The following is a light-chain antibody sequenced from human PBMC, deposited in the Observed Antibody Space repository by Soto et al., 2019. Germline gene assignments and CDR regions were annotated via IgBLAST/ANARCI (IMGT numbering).Light chain of an antibody. Sequence: QSALTQPASVSGSPGQSITISCTGTSSDVGGYNYVSWYQQHPGKAPKLMIYDVNNRPSGVSDRFSGSKSGNTASLTISGLQAEDEADYFYSSYTSSNTLYVLGAGTKVTVL. CDR3: SSYTSSNTLYV. V-gene: IGLV2-14*01. CDR2: DVN. J-gene: IGLJ1*01. CDR1: SSDVGGYNY.